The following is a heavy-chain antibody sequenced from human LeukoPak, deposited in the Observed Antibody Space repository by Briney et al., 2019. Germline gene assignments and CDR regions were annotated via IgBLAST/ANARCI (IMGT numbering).Heavy chain of an antibody. Sequence: PSETLSLTCTVSGGSISSYYWSWVRQPPGKGLEWIGYIYYSGSTNYNPSLKSRVTISVDTPRTQFSLKLSSVSVADTAVYYCAGAYYYDSSGSQNFDYWGQGTLVSVSS. D-gene: IGHD3-22*01. V-gene: IGHV4-59*01. CDR3: AGAYYYDSSGSQNFDY. CDR1: GGSISSYY. J-gene: IGHJ4*02. CDR2: IYYSGST.